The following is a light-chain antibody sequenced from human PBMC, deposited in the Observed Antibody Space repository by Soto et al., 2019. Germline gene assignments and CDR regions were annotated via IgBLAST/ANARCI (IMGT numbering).Light chain of an antibody. Sequence: DIQMTQSPSTLSGSVGDRVTITCRASQTISSWLAWYQQKPGKAPKLLIYKASTLKSGVPSRFSGSGSGKKFTLTISSLQPDDFATYYCQHYNSYSEAFGQGTKVELK. CDR1: QTISSW. CDR3: QHYNSYSEA. J-gene: IGKJ1*01. CDR2: KAS. V-gene: IGKV1-5*03.